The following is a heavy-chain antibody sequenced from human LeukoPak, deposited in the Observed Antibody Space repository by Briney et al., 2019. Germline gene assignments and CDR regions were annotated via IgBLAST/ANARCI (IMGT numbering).Heavy chain of an antibody. CDR3: ASGTDGNNFDY. CDR1: GGTFSNYP. J-gene: IGHJ4*02. Sequence: GASVKVSCKASGGTFSNYPITWVRQALGQGLEWMGRIIPVFGAANYAQNFHGRVTIATGESTNTVYMELNSLTSEDTAVYYCASGTDGNNFDYWGQGTLVTVSS. V-gene: IGHV1-69*05. D-gene: IGHD1-1*01. CDR2: IIPVFGAA.